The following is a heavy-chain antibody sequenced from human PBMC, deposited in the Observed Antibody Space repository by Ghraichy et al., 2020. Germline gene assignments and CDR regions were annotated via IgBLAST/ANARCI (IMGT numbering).Heavy chain of an antibody. CDR1: GFTFRRNG. V-gene: IGHV3-33*01. CDR2: IWNDGSNQ. D-gene: IGHD1-1*01. J-gene: IGHJ4*02. CDR3: ARDSINWSFDY. Sequence: GGSLRLSCAASGFTFRRNGMHWVRQAPGRGLEWVALIWNDGSNQYHADSVKGRFTISRDNSRNTLYLQMNSLRADDTAVYYCARDSINWSFDYWGQGTLVTVSS.